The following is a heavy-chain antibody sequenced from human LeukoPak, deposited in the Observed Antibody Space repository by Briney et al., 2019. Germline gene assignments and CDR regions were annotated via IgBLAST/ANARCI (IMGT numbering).Heavy chain of an antibody. CDR2: INPVGSAK. D-gene: IGHD2-21*01. CDR1: GFTFSTFW. CDR3: ARWGLAYTIDY. V-gene: IGHV3-7*01. J-gene: IGHJ4*02. Sequence: GGALRLSCAASGFTFSTFWMAGLPHAPGKGLEWVANINPVGSAKYYVDSVKAGFTISRDDAKTSLYLQVASLSAEDTAVYSCARWGLAYTIDYWGQGTMVTVSS.